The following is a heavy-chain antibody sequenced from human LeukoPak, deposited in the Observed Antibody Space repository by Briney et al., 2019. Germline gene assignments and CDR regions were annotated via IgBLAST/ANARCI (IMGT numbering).Heavy chain of an antibody. CDR1: GYTFTGSY. J-gene: IGHJ6*02. V-gene: IGHV1-2*02. D-gene: IGHD2-21*02. CDR2: INPRDGVT. Sequence: ASVKVSCKASGYTFTGSYIHWVRQAPGQGLEWMGWINPRDGVTNYTQKFQDRVTTTSDTSISTAYMELNRLNSDDTAVYYCAKVARSGDDCSARFGMDVWGQGTSVIVSS. CDR3: AKVARSGDDCSARFGMDV.